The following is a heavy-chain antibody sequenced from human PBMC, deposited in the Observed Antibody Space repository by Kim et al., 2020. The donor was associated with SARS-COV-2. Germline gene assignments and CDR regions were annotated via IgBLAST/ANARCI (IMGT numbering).Heavy chain of an antibody. CDR3: ARGYRGVGVLMVYVHPNWFDP. CDR2: INHSGST. V-gene: IGHV4-34*01. D-gene: IGHD2-8*01. CDR1: GGSFSGYY. Sequence: SETLSLTCAVYGGSFSGYYWSWIRQPPGKGLEWIGEINHSGSTNYNPSLKSRVTISVDTSKNQFSLKLSSVTAADTAVYYCARGYRGVGVLMVYVHPNWFDPWGQGTLVTVSS. J-gene: IGHJ5*02.